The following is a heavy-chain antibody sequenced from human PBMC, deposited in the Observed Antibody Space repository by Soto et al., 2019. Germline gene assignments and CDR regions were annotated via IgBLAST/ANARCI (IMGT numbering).Heavy chain of an antibody. D-gene: IGHD2-15*01. J-gene: IGHJ4*02. CDR1: GFTFSSYG. CDR3: AREGTYCSGGSCYPHFDY. Sequence: QVQLVESGGGVVQPGRSLRLSCAASGFTFSSYGMHWVRQAPGKGLEWVAVIWYDGSSKYYADSVKGRFTISRDNSKNTLYLQRNSLRAEDMAVYYCAREGTYCSGGSCYPHFDYWGQGTLVTVSS. V-gene: IGHV3-33*01. CDR2: IWYDGSSK.